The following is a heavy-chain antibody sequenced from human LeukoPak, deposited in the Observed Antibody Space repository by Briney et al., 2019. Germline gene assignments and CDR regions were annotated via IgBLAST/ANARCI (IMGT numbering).Heavy chain of an antibody. Sequence: GGSLRLSCAASGFTFSSYGMHWVRQAPGKGLEWVAVIWYDGSNKYYADSVKGRFTISRDNSKSTLYLQMNSLRAEDTAVYYCARERLHRDPYYFDYWGQGTLVTVSS. D-gene: IGHD4-11*01. CDR2: IWYDGSNK. CDR1: GFTFSSYG. CDR3: ARERLHRDPYYFDY. V-gene: IGHV3-33*01. J-gene: IGHJ4*02.